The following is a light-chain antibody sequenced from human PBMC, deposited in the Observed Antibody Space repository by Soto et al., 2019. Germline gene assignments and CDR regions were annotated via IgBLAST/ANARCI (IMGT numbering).Light chain of an antibody. CDR1: QSVSSSY. J-gene: IGKJ5*01. V-gene: IGKV3-20*01. CDR3: QQYGGSPRIT. CDR2: GAS. Sequence: EIVLTQSPGTLSLSPGERATISFSASQSVSSSYLAWYQQKPGQPPRLLIYGASNRATGIPDRFSGSGSGTDFTLIINRLEPEDVAIYYCQQYGGSPRITFGQGTRLEIK.